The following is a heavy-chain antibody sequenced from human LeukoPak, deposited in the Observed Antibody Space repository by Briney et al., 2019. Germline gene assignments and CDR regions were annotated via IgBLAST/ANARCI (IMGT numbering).Heavy chain of an antibody. CDR2: MYDSGRT. CDR3: VRERTMVGGADI. CDR1: GGSISSSSYY. J-gene: IGHJ3*02. V-gene: IGHV4-39*07. Sequence: PSETLSLTCTVSGGSISSSSYYWGWIRQPPGKGLEWIGRMYDSGRTNYNPSLKSRVTISVDTSNNQFSLRLSSVTAADTAVYYCVRERTMVGGADIWGQGTKVTVSS. D-gene: IGHD2-21*01.